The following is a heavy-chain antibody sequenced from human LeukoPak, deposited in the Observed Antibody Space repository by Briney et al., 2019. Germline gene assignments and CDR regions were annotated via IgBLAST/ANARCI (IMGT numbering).Heavy chain of an antibody. J-gene: IGHJ3*02. CDR3: TKEVQRWHSYFYRPSYALDI. D-gene: IGHD3-22*01. Sequence: GRSLRLSCAVSGFNFDDYAIHWVRHGPGKGLEWVAGISANRGFIIYGESVKGRFTISRDNPRNSVFLQMNFLRAEDMAMYFCTKEVQRWHSYFYRPSYALDIWGQGTMVSVSS. V-gene: IGHV3-9*03. CDR1: GFNFDDYA. CDR2: ISANRGFI.